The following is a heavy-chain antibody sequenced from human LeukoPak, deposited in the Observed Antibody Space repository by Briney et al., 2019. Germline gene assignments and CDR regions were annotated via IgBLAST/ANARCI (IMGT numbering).Heavy chain of an antibody. Sequence: GESLKISCQGSGYRFTSYWIGWVRQVPGQGLEWLGIIYPGDSNTRYSPSLQGQVTISADDSINTAYLQWRSLTASDTAIYYCARRKEWYFDLWGPGTLVTVSS. CDR3: ARRKEWYFDL. CDR2: IYPGDSNT. J-gene: IGHJ2*01. D-gene: IGHD1-14*01. V-gene: IGHV5-51*01. CDR1: GYRFTSYW.